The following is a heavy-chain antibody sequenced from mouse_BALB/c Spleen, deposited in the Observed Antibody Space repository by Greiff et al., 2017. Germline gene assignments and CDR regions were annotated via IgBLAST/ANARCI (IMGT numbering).Heavy chain of an antibody. J-gene: IGHJ1*01. V-gene: IGHV5-6-3*01. Sequence: EVKVVESGGGLVQPGGSLKLSCAASGFTFSSYGMSWVRQTPDKRLELVATINSNGGSTYYPASVKGRFTISRDNAKNTLYLQMSSLKSEDTAMYYCARDRDYYGSSYWYFDVWGAGTTVTVSS. D-gene: IGHD1-1*01. CDR2: INSNGGST. CDR3: ARDRDYYGSSYWYFDV. CDR1: GFTFSSYG.